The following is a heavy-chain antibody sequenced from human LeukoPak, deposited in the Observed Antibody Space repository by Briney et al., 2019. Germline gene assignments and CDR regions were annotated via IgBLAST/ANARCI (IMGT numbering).Heavy chain of an antibody. CDR1: GLTLSGYW. CDR3: ARARGNTYGYFEY. CDR2: INGDASST. J-gene: IGHJ4*02. V-gene: IGHV3-74*01. Sequence: GGSLRLSCAASGLTLSGYWMHWVRQAPGKGLVWVSRINGDASSTSYADSVKGRFTISRDNARSTLYLQMNSLRVEDTAVYYCARARGNTYGYFEYWGQGTLVTVSS. D-gene: IGHD5-18*01.